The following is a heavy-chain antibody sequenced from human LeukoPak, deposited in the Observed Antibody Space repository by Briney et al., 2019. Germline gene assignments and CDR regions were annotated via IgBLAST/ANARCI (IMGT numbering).Heavy chain of an antibody. CDR3: AKGGGGSYLYFDY. CDR1: GFTFSSYA. CDR2: ISYDGNNK. J-gene: IGHJ4*02. D-gene: IGHD1-26*01. Sequence: GGSLRLSCVASGFTFSSYAMSWFRQAPGKGLEWVAVISYDGNNKYYADSVKGRFTISRDNSKNTLYLQMNSLRAEDTAVYYCAKGGGGSYLYFDYWGQGTLVTVSS. V-gene: IGHV3-30*18.